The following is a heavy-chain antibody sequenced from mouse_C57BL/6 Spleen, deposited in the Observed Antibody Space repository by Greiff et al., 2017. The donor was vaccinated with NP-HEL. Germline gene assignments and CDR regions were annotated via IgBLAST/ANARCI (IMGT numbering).Heavy chain of an antibody. CDR3: ASLWLRQDLDY. CDR1: GYAFSSYW. J-gene: IGHJ2*01. D-gene: IGHD2-2*01. V-gene: IGHV1-80*01. CDR2: IYPGDGDT. Sequence: QVQLQQSGAELVKPGASVKISCKASGYAFSSYWMNWVKQRPGKGLEWIGQIYPGDGDTNYNGKFKGKATLTADKSSSTAYMQLSSLTSEDSAVYFCASLWLRQDLDYWGQGTTLTVSS.